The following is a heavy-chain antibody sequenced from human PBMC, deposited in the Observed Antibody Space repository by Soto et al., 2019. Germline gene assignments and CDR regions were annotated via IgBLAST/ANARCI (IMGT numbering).Heavy chain of an antibody. Sequence: PGGSLRLACAASGFTFSSYAMTWVRQAPGKGLEGISGISGSGGATYYAGSVKGRVTISRDNSKNTLYLQMNSLRAEDTAIYFCEKSQFGGLRLGVLSPFDYWGQGTMVTVPS. CDR1: GFTFSSYA. D-gene: IGHD3-16*02. CDR2: ISGSGGAT. CDR3: EKSQFGGLRLGVLSPFDY. V-gene: IGHV3-23*01. J-gene: IGHJ4*02.